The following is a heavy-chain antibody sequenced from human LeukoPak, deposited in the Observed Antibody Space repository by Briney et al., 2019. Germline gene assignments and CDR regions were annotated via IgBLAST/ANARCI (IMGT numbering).Heavy chain of an antibody. J-gene: IGHJ4*02. V-gene: IGHV3-9*01. D-gene: IGHD3-22*01. Sequence: GGSLRLSCAASGFTFDDYAMHWVRQAPGKGLEWVSGISWNSGSIGYADSVKGRFTISRDNAKNSLYLQMNSLRAEDTASYYCAKDFDYYDSSGYSHWGQGTLVTVSS. CDR1: GFTFDDYA. CDR3: AKDFDYYDSSGYSH. CDR2: ISWNSGSI.